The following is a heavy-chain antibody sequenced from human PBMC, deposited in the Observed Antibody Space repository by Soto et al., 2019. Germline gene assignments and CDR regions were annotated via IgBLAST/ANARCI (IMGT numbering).Heavy chain of an antibody. Sequence: SETLSLTCTVSGGSISSSSYYWGWIRQPPGKGLEWIGSIYYSGSTYYNPSLKSRVTISVDTSKNQFSLKLSSVTAADTAVYYCARSRIVLVPAAMSHCDYWGQGTLVTVS. CDR2: IYYSGST. D-gene: IGHD2-2*01. J-gene: IGHJ4*02. CDR3: ARSRIVLVPAAMSHCDY. V-gene: IGHV4-39*01. CDR1: GGSISSSSYY.